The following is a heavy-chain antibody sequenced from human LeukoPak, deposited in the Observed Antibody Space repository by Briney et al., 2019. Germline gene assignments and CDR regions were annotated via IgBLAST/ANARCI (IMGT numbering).Heavy chain of an antibody. D-gene: IGHD1-26*01. Sequence: GESLQISCKGSGYSFSTYWIGWVRPVPGKGLEWMGIIYPGDSDTRYSPSFQGQVTISADKSIRTAYLQWSSLKASDTAMYYCASAYSGSLDAFDIWGQGTMVTVCS. V-gene: IGHV5-51*01. CDR3: ASAYSGSLDAFDI. CDR2: IYPGDSDT. J-gene: IGHJ3*02. CDR1: GYSFSTYW.